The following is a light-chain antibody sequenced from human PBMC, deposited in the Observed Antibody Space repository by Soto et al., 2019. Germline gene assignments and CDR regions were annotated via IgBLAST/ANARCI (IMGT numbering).Light chain of an antibody. J-gene: IGKJ5*01. V-gene: IGKV3-15*01. CDR2: GAS. Sequence: EIVMTQSPATLSVSPGERATLSCRASQSLRSNLAWYQQKPGQAPRLLIYGASTRATGIPARFSGSGSGTEFTLTISSLQSEDFAVYYCQQYKDWPPITFGQGTRLEIK. CDR3: QQYKDWPPIT. CDR1: QSLRSN.